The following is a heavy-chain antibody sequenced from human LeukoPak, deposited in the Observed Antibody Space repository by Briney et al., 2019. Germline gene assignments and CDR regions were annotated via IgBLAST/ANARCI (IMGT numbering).Heavy chain of an antibody. Sequence: GGSLRLSCAASGFTFSSYSMNWVRQAPGKGLEWVSSISSSSSYIYYADSVKGRFTISRDNAKNSLYLQMNSLRAEDTAVYYCARDRYCSSTSCYSGMDVWGQGTTVTVSS. CDR2: ISSSSSYI. J-gene: IGHJ6*02. CDR3: ARDRYCSSTSCYSGMDV. D-gene: IGHD2-2*02. CDR1: GFTFSSYS. V-gene: IGHV3-21*01.